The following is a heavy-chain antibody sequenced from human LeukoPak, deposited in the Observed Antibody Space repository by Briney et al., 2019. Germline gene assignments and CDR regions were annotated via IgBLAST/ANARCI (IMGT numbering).Heavy chain of an antibody. CDR2: INHSGST. CDR3: ARASLIPVTIFGVVIKDLWFDP. Sequence: PSETLSLTCAVYGGSFSGYYWSWIRQPPGKGLEWMGEINHSGSTNYNPSLKSRVTISVDTSKNQFSLKLSSVTAADTAVYYCARASLIPVTIFGVVIKDLWFDPWGQGTLVTVSS. J-gene: IGHJ5*02. CDR1: GGSFSGYY. V-gene: IGHV4-34*01. D-gene: IGHD3-3*01.